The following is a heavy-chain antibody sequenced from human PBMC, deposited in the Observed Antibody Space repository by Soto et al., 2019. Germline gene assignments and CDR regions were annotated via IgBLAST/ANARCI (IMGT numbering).Heavy chain of an antibody. J-gene: IGHJ6*02. CDR1: GGSISSDDYY. V-gene: IGHV4-30-4*01. CDR2: IHSSGSI. CDR3: ARKLELRGSYYYYYDMDV. D-gene: IGHD1-7*01. Sequence: SETLSLTCTVSGGSISSDDYYWSWIRQAPGRGLEWIGYIHSSGSIYYNPSLKSRATMSIDTAGNQFSLKVSSVTVADTAVYYCARKLELRGSYYYYYDMDVWGQGTTVTVSS.